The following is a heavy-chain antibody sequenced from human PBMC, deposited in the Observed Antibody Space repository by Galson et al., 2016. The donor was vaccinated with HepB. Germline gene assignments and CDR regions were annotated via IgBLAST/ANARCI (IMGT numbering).Heavy chain of an antibody. D-gene: IGHD3-22*01. Sequence: SLRLSCAASGFTFSSYWMHWVRQAPGKGLVWVSHISRDETSIYYADSVKGRFTISRDNAKNTLYLQMNSLRAEDTAVYYCATDLSGYFETWGQGTLITVSS. CDR3: ATDLSGYFET. V-gene: IGHV3-74*01. CDR2: ISRDETSI. J-gene: IGHJ5*02. CDR1: GFTFSSYW.